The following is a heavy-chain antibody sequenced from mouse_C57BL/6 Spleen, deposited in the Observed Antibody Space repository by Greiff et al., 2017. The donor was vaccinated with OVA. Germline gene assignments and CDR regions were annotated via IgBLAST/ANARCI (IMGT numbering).Heavy chain of an antibody. V-gene: IGHV1-52*01. CDR3: ARGITTVVATRAY. CDR1: GYTFTSYW. J-gene: IGHJ3*01. CDR2: IDPSDSET. Sequence: VQLQQPGAELVRPGSSVKLSCKASGYTFTSYWMHWVKQRPIQGLEWIGNIDPSDSETHYNQKFKDKATLTVDKSSSTAYMQLSSLTSEDSAVYYCARGITTVVATRAYWGQGTLVTVSA. D-gene: IGHD1-1*01.